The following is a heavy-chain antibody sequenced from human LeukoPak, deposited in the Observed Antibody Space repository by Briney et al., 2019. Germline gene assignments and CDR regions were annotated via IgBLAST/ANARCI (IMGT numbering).Heavy chain of an antibody. CDR2: ISVYNGNT. CDR3: ARDSRYSSGWYDY. D-gene: IGHD6-19*01. J-gene: IGHJ4*02. CDR1: GYTLTSYS. V-gene: IGHV1-18*01. Sequence: GASVKVSCKASGYTLTSYSISWVRQAPGQGLEWMGWISVYNGNTNSAQKLQDRVTMTTDTSTSTAYMELRSLRSDDTAVYYCARDSRYSSGWYDYWGQGTLVTVSS.